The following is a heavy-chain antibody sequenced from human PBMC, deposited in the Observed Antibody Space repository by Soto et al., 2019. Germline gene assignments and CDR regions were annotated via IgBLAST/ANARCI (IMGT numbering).Heavy chain of an antibody. D-gene: IGHD6-19*01. V-gene: IGHV4-34*01. Sequence: QVQLQQWGAGLLKPSETLSLTCAVYGGSFSGYYWSWIRQPPGKGLEWIGEINHSGSTNYNPSLKSRVPISVDPTKNQFSLKLSFVTAADTAVYYCASRGSPDTSGWYLWFDSWGQGTLVTVSS. J-gene: IGHJ5*01. CDR3: ASRGSPDTSGWYLWFDS. CDR2: INHSGST. CDR1: GGSFSGYY.